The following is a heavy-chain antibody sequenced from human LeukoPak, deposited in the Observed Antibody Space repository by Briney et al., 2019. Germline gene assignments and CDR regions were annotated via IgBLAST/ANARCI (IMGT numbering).Heavy chain of an antibody. V-gene: IGHV3-30*18. CDR3: AKGSSSGLYYFDY. Sequence: GGSLRPSCAASGITFTSYGMHWVRQAPDKGLEWVAVISYDGSNKYYGDSVKGRFTISRDTSKNTLYLQMNSLRAEDTAVYYCAKGSSSGLYYFDYWGQGTLVTVSS. CDR1: GITFTSYG. J-gene: IGHJ4*02. CDR2: ISYDGSNK. D-gene: IGHD6-19*01.